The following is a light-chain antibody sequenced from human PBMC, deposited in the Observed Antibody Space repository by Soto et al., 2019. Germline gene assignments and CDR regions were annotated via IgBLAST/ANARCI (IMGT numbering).Light chain of an antibody. Sequence: QSALTQPRSVSASPGQSVTISCTGTSSDVGRYDYVSWYQQHPGTAPKLIVYDVTERPSGVPDRFSGSKSGSTASLTISGPQAEDEADYSCCSFAGSYSYVFGTGTKVTVL. CDR1: SSDVGRYDY. V-gene: IGLV2-11*01. CDR2: DVT. J-gene: IGLJ1*01. CDR3: CSFAGSYSYV.